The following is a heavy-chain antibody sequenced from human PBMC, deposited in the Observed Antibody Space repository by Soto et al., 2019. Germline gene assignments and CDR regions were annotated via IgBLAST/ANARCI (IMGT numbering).Heavy chain of an antibody. D-gene: IGHD2-15*01. CDR3: ANDRAVGVVVAAHFDY. Sequence: GGSLRLSCAASGFTFSSYGMHWVRQAPGKGLEGVAVISYDGSNKYYADSVKGRFTISRDNSKNTLYLQTNSLRAEDTAVYYCANDRAVGVVVAAHFDYWGQGTLVTVSS. CDR1: GFTFSSYG. V-gene: IGHV3-30*18. J-gene: IGHJ4*02. CDR2: ISYDGSNK.